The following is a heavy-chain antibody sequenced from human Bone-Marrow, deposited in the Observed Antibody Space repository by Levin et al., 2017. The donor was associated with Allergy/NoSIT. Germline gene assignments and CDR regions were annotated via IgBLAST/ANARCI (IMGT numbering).Heavy chain of an antibody. J-gene: IGHJ4*02. CDR2: INPNSGGT. CDR3: ARDISGVDY. Sequence: GESLKISCKASGYTFTDYYMHWVRQAPGQGLEWMGRINPNSGGTNYAQKFQGRVTMTRDTSISTAYMELSRLRSDDTAVYYCARDISGVDYWGQGTLVTVSS. CDR1: GYTFTDYY. D-gene: IGHD6-19*01. V-gene: IGHV1-2*06.